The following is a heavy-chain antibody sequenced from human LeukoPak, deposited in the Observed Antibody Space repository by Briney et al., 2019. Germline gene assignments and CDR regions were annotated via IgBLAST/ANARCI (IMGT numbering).Heavy chain of an antibody. J-gene: IGHJ6*02. CDR2: INHDGSTT. V-gene: IGHV3-74*01. CDR3: AKDGRAEQWFGYSPPLYYYYGMDV. Sequence: GGSLRLSCAASGFTFSSSWMHWVRQAPGKGLVWVSRINHDGSTTNYVDSVKGRFTISRDNAKNTLYLQMNSLRAEDTAVYYCAKDGRAEQWFGYSPPLYYYYGMDVWGQGTTVTVSS. CDR1: GFTFSSSW. D-gene: IGHD5-24*01.